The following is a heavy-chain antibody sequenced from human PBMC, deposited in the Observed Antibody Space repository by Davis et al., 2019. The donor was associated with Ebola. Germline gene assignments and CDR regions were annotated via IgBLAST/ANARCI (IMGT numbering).Heavy chain of an antibody. CDR3: AKEEALRFLEW. CDR1: GFTFSSYA. D-gene: IGHD3-3*01. Sequence: GESLKISCAASGFTFSSYAMSWVRQAPGKGLEWVSAISGSGGSTYYADSVKGRFTISRDNSKNTLYLQMNSLRAEDTAVYYCAKEEALRFLEWWGQGTLVTVSS. CDR2: ISGSGGST. J-gene: IGHJ4*02. V-gene: IGHV3-23*01.